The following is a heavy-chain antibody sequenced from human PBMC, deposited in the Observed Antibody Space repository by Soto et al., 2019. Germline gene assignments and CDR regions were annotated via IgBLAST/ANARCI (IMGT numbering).Heavy chain of an antibody. D-gene: IGHD3-22*01. V-gene: IGHV1-69*04. CDR3: ARDPNYYDSSGYYDAFDI. Sequence: GASVKVSCKASGGTFSSYTISWVRQAPGQGLEWMGRIIPILGIANYAQKFQGRVTITADKSTSTAYMELSSLRSEDTAVYYCARDPNYYDSSGYYDAFDIWGQGTMVTVSS. J-gene: IGHJ3*02. CDR2: IIPILGIA. CDR1: GGTFSSYT.